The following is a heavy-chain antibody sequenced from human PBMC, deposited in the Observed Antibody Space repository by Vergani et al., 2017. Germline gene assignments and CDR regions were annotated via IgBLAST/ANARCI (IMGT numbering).Heavy chain of an antibody. V-gene: IGHV4-59*01. CDR3: ASTTGTPHPDYYYYGMDV. CDR2: IYYSGST. J-gene: IGHJ6*02. CDR1: GGSISSYY. Sequence: QVQLQQWGAGLLKPSQTLSLTCTVSGGSISSYYWSWIRQPPGKGLEWIGYIYYSGSTNYNPSLKSRVTISVDTSKNQFSLKLSSVTAADTAVYYCASTTGTPHPDYYYYGMDVWGQGTTVTVSS. D-gene: IGHD1-1*01.